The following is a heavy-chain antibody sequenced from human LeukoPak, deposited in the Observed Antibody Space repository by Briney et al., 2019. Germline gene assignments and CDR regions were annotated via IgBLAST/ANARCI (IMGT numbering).Heavy chain of an antibody. CDR1: GGSISTYY. CDR3: ARMVIRAYCSGRSCYEHAFDV. D-gene: IGHD2-15*01. Sequence: PSETLSLTCTVSGGSISTYYWSWIRQPPGKGLEWIGYIYHSGSTNQNPSLKSRVTISVDTSAYQFSLELTSVTAADTAVYYCARMVIRAYCSGRSCYEHAFDVWGQGTMVTVSS. CDR2: IYHSGST. J-gene: IGHJ3*01. V-gene: IGHV4-59*08.